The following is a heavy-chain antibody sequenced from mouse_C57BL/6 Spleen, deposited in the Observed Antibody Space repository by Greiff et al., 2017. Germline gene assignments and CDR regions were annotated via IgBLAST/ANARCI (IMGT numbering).Heavy chain of an antibody. Sequence: ELKLVESGGGLVQPGGSLSLSCAASGFTFTDYYMSWVRQPPGKALEWLGFIRNKANGYTTEYSASVKGRFTISRDNSQSILYLQMNALRAEDSATYYCARYLYYDYAMDYWGQGTSVTVSS. CDR2: IRNKANGYTT. D-gene: IGHD1-1*01. CDR3: ARYLYYDYAMDY. V-gene: IGHV7-3*01. J-gene: IGHJ4*01. CDR1: GFTFTDYY.